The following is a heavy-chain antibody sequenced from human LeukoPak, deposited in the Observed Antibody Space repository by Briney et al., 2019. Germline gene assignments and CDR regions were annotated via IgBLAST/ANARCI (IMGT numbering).Heavy chain of an antibody. CDR3: ASWDALGYCSSTSCRRTGAFDI. J-gene: IGHJ3*02. CDR2: ISSSSSYI. Sequence: PGGSLRLSCAASGFTFSSYSMTWVRQAPGKGLEWVSSISSSSSYIYYADSVKGRFTISRDNAKNSLYLQMNSLRAEDTAVYYCASWDALGYCSSTSCRRTGAFDIWGQGTMVTVSS. D-gene: IGHD2-2*01. CDR1: GFTFSSYS. V-gene: IGHV3-21*01.